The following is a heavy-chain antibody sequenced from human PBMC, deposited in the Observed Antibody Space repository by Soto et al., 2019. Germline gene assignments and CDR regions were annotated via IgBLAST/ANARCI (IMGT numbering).Heavy chain of an antibody. Sequence: ASVKVSCKASGYTFTSRYLHWVRQAPGQALEWMGWITPFSGVTNYAQKFQGRVTITGDTSMNTVYMELSSLRSEDTAMYYCTTESVVVTAADAFDIWGQGTMVTVSS. V-gene: IGHV1-45*02. CDR3: TTESVVVTAADAFDI. CDR1: GYTFTSRY. D-gene: IGHD2-21*02. J-gene: IGHJ3*02. CDR2: ITPFSGVT.